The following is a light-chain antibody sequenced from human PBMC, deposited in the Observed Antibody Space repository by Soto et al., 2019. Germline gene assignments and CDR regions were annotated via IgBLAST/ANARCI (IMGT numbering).Light chain of an antibody. Sequence: QSVLTQPASVSGSPGQSITISCTGTSSDVGAYNYVSWYQHHPGKVPKLLIYEVTNRPSGASDRFSGSKSGNTASLTISGLQAEDEADYYCSSKRDSSTLFVFGTGTKVTVL. CDR1: SSDVGAYNY. CDR2: EVT. J-gene: IGLJ1*01. V-gene: IGLV2-14*01. CDR3: SSKRDSSTLFV.